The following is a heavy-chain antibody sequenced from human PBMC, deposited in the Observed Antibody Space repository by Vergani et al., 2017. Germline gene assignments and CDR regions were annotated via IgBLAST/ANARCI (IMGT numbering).Heavy chain of an antibody. J-gene: IGHJ6*02. CDR1: GFTFSSSA. Sequence: EVQLLESGGGLVQPGGSLRLSCAASGFTFSSSAMSWVRQVPGKGLEWVSGISGSGGNTYYANSVKGRFTISRDNSKNTLYLQMNSLRADDTAVYYCAKGVDCSSTSCYEGRGYYYGMGVWGQGTTVTFSS. V-gene: IGHV3-23*01. CDR3: AKGVDCSSTSCYEGRGYYYGMGV. D-gene: IGHD2-2*01. CDR2: ISGSGGNT.